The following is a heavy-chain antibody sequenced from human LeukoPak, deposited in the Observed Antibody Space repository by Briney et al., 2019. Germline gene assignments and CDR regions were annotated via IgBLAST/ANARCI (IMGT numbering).Heavy chain of an antibody. D-gene: IGHD5-24*01. Sequence: KPSETLSLTCTVSGXSISNYYWSWIRQPPGKGLEWIGYIYYSGNTNYSPSLKSRVTISVDTSKKHFSLRLSSVTAADTAMYYCATEGRNGFSLDIWGQGTMVTVSS. J-gene: IGHJ3*02. CDR3: ATEGRNGFSLDI. CDR2: IYYSGNT. V-gene: IGHV4-59*01. CDR1: GXSISNYY.